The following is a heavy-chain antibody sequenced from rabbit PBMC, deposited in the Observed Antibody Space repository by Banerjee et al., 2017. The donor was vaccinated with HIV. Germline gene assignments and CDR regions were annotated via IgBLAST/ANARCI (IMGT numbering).Heavy chain of an antibody. J-gene: IGHJ4*01. Sequence: QEQLVESGGDLVKPEGSLTLTCTASGFSFNNKYVMCWVRQAPGKGLEWIGCIYGGSSDSTYYASWAKGRFTISKTSSTTVTLQMTSLTAADTATYFCARDFDGVAGYNLWGPGTLVTVS. CDR2: IYGGSSDST. V-gene: IGHV1S45*01. CDR3: ARDFDGVAGYNL. CDR1: GFSFNNKYV. D-gene: IGHD4-2*01.